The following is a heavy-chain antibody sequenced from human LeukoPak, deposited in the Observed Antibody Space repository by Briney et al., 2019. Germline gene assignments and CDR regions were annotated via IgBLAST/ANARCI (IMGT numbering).Heavy chain of an antibody. D-gene: IGHD3-22*01. CDR2: IYTSGST. J-gene: IGHJ4*02. Sequence: PSETLSLTCTVSGGSISSYYWSWIRQPAGKGLEWIGRIYTSGSTNYNPSLKSRVTMSLDTSKNQFSLKLSSVTAADTAVYYCARASEEYYYDSSGYPIEVWGQGTLVTVSS. CDR1: GGSISSYY. CDR3: ARASEEYYYDSSGYPIEV. V-gene: IGHV4-4*07.